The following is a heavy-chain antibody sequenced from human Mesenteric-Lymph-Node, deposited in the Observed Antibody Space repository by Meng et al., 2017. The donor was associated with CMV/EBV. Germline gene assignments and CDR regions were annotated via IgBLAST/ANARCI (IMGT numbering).Heavy chain of an antibody. CDR1: GFTFRDFY. V-gene: IGHV3-7*01. CDR2: IKQDGSEK. Sequence: GESLKISCAASGFTFRDFYMTWVRQAPGKGLEWVANIKQDGSEKYYVDSVKGRFTISRDNAKNSLYLQMNSLRAEDTAVYYCARDSPRYYYGSGSLDYWGQGTLVTVSS. J-gene: IGHJ4*02. D-gene: IGHD3-10*01. CDR3: ARDSPRYYYGSGSLDY.